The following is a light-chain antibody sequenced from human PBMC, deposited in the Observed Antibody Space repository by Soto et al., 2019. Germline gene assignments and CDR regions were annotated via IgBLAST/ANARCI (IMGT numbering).Light chain of an antibody. CDR1: QSVSSD. Sequence: EIVMTQSPATLSVSPGERATLSCRASQSVSSDLAWYHQKPGQAPRLLIYGASTRATGIPARFSGSGSGTEFTLTINSLQSEDFAVYYCQQYKNWPRTVGQGTKVDSK. V-gene: IGKV3-15*01. J-gene: IGKJ1*01. CDR2: GAS. CDR3: QQYKNWPRT.